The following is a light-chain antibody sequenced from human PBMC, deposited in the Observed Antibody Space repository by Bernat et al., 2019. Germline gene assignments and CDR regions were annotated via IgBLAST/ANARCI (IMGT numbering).Light chain of an antibody. Sequence: EIVLTQSPGTLSLSPGERATLSCRASQSIIGSYLAWYQQKPGQAPRLLIYGASSRATGIPDRFRGSGSGTDFTLTISRLEPEDFAVYHWQQDDNTRPADAFGEGTKLEIK. CDR1: QSIIGSY. J-gene: IGKJ2*01. CDR3: QQDDNTRPADA. CDR2: GAS. V-gene: IGKV3-20*01.